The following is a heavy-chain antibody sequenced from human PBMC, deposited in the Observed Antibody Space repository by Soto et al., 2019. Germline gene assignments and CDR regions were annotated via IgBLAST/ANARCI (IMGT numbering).Heavy chain of an antibody. J-gene: IGHJ6*02. Sequence: QVQLVQSGAEVKKPGASVKVSCKASGYTFTSYDINWVRQATGQGLEWTGWMNPNSGNTGSAQKFQGRVTMTRNTSISTAYMELSSLRSEDTAVYYCARRGYSSSWYYYYYYGMDVWGQGTTVTVSS. V-gene: IGHV1-8*01. CDR2: MNPNSGNT. CDR3: ARRGYSSSWYYYYYYGMDV. CDR1: GYTFTSYD. D-gene: IGHD6-13*01.